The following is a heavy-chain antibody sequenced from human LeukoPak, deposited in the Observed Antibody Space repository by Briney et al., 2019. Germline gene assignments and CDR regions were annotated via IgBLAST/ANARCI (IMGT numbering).Heavy chain of an antibody. CDR3: VSFYETY. J-gene: IGHJ4*02. D-gene: IGHD2-2*01. CDR2: ITGSGGNT. V-gene: IGHV3-23*01. Sequence: GGSLRLSCAASGFIFSSYSMNWVRQAPGKGLEWVSVITGSGGNTYYADSVKGRFTISKDNAKNTVYLQMNNLRAEDTAVYYCVSFYETYWGRGTLVTVSS. CDR1: GFIFSSYS.